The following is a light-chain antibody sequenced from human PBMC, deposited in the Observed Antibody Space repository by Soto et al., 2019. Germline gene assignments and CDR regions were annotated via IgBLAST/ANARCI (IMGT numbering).Light chain of an antibody. CDR3: QQYGSSPWT. Sequence: EIVLTQSPGTLSLSPGERATLSCRASQSVSSSYLAWYQQKPGQAPRPLIYGASSRATGIPDRFSGSGSGTDFTLTISRLEPEDFPVYYCQQYGSSPWTFGQGTKVEIK. J-gene: IGKJ1*01. V-gene: IGKV3-20*01. CDR1: QSVSSSY. CDR2: GAS.